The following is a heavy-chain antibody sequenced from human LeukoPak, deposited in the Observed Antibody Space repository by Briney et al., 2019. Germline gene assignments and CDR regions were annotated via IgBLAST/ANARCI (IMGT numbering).Heavy chain of an antibody. D-gene: IGHD3-9*01. CDR2: ISAYNGNT. CDR3: ARFYDILTGYSETPFDY. CDR1: GYTFTSYG. V-gene: IGHV1-18*01. Sequence: GASVKVSCKASGYTFTSYGISWVRQAPGQGLEGMGWISAYNGNTNYAQKLQGRVTMTTDTSTSTAYMELRSLRSDDTAVYYCARFYDILTGYSETPFDYWGQGTLVTVSS. J-gene: IGHJ4*02.